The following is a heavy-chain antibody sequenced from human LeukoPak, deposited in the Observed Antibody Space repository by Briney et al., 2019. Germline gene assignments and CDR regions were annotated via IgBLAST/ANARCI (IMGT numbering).Heavy chain of an antibody. CDR3: AKDQYYDFWSVFDY. V-gene: IGHV3-7*03. CDR1: GFTFSSYW. CDR2: IKQDGSEK. Sequence: PGGSLRLSCAASGFTFSSYWMSWVRQAPGKGLEWVANIKQDGSEKYYVDSVKGRFTISRDNAKNSLYLQMNSLRAEDTALYYCAKDQYYDFWSVFDYWGQGTLVTVSS. D-gene: IGHD3-3*01. J-gene: IGHJ4*02.